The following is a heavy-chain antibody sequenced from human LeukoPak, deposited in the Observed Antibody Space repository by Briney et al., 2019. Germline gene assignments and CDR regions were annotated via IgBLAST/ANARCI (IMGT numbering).Heavy chain of an antibody. D-gene: IGHD2-21*02. Sequence: QSGGSLRLSCAASGFIFWNSAMTWVRQAPGKGLVWVSTISGFGGSTFYADSVKGRFTISRDNSRNTLYLQMNSLRAEDTALYYCGRGGHLSVFDSWGQGTLVTVSS. CDR3: GRGGHLSVFDS. V-gene: IGHV3-23*01. CDR2: ISGFGGST. J-gene: IGHJ5*01. CDR1: GFIFWNSA.